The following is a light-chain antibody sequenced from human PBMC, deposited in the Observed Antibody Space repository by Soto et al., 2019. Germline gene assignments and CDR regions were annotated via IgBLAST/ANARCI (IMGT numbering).Light chain of an antibody. Sequence: DIVMTQSPLSLPVTPGEPASFSCRSSQSLLHSNDYNYLHWYLQKPGQSPQLLIYLGSNRASGVTDRFSGSGSGTQFTLKISRVEAEDVGVYYGMPLLQTPLNVGGWTKVEI. J-gene: IGKJ4*01. CDR1: QSLLHSNDYNY. CDR2: LGS. CDR3: MPLLQTPLN. V-gene: IGKV2-28*01.